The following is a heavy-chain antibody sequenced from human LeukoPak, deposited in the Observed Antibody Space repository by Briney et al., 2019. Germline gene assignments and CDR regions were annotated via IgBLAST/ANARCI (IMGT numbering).Heavy chain of an antibody. CDR3: VRDFSGAVDS. Sequence: GESLRLSCAASGFSFSTYWMHWVRQGPGRGLVCVSRINEDGTTITYADSVKGRFTISRDDAKNTLYLQMNSLRADDTAIYYCVRDFSGAVDSWGQGTLVTVSS. CDR2: INEDGTTI. D-gene: IGHD1-26*01. V-gene: IGHV3-74*01. CDR1: GFSFSTYW. J-gene: IGHJ4*02.